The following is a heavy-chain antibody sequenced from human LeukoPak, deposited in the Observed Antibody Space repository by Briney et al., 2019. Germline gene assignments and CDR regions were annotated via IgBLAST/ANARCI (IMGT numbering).Heavy chain of an antibody. V-gene: IGHV1-24*01. CDR2: FDPEDGET. Sequence: ASVKVSCKVSGYTLTELSMHWVRQAPGKGLEWMGGFDPEDGETIYAQKFQGRVTMTEDTSTDTAYMELSSLRSEDTAVYYCARQSGREVVTVNDAFDIWGQGTMVTVSS. J-gene: IGHJ3*02. CDR3: ARQSGREVVTVNDAFDI. CDR1: GYTLTELS. D-gene: IGHD2-21*02.